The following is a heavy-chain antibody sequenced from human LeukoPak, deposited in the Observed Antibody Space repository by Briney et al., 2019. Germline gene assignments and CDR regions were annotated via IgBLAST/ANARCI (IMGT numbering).Heavy chain of an antibody. Sequence: MSGGSLRLSCAASGFTFSNYNMNWVRQAPGKGLEWVSSISTSSSYIYYADSVKGRFTISRDNAKKSLYLQMNSLRAEDTAVYYCARCWGSGILLFDAFDIWGQGTMVTVSS. CDR1: GFTFSNYN. J-gene: IGHJ3*02. D-gene: IGHD1-26*01. V-gene: IGHV3-21*01. CDR2: ISTSSSYI. CDR3: ARCWGSGILLFDAFDI.